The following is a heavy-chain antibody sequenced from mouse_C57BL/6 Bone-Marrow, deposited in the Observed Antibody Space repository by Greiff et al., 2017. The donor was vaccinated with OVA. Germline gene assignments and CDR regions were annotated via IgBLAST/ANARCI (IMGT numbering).Heavy chain of an antibody. V-gene: IGHV1-69*01. CDR1: GYTFTSYW. J-gene: IGHJ2*01. CDR2: IDPSDSYT. Sequence: QVQLQQPGAELVMPGASAKLSCKASGYTFTSYWMHWVKQRPGPGLEWIGEIDPSDSYTNYNQKFKGKSTLTVDKSSSTAYMQLSSLTSEDSAVYYCAIYYGSSSNYFDYWGQGTTLTVSS. D-gene: IGHD1-1*01. CDR3: AIYYGSSSNYFDY.